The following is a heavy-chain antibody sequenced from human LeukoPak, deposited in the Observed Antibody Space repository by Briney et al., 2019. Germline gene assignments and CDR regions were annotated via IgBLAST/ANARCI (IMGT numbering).Heavy chain of an antibody. CDR1: GGSISSGSYS. CDR2: ISYIGNT. Sequence: SDTLSLTCTVSGGSISSGSYSWVWIRQPPRKGLEYIANISYIGNTEYNPSLKNRVTVSVDTSKNQFSLNLNSVTAADTTVYFCATLRINGPPDGFDMWGQGTMVTVSS. V-gene: IGHV4-39*01. CDR3: ATLRINGPPDGFDM. D-gene: IGHD2-15*01. J-gene: IGHJ3*02.